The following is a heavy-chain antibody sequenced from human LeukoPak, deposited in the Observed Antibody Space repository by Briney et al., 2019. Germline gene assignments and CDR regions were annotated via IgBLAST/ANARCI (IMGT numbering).Heavy chain of an antibody. V-gene: IGHV1-18*01. J-gene: IGHJ4*02. D-gene: IGHD6-6*01. Sequence: ASVKVSCKTSGYSFTSYGISWVRQAPGQGLEWMGWISAYNGDTNYAQKLQGGVTMTTDTSISTAYMELSRLRSDDTAVYYCARAIAVRREDYWGQGTLVTVSS. CDR1: GYSFTSYG. CDR2: ISAYNGDT. CDR3: ARAIAVRREDY.